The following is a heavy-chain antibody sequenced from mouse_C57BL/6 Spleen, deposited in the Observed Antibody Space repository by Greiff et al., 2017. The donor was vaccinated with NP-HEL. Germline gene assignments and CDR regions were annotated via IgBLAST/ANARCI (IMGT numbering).Heavy chain of an antibody. CDR3: ASYGNPYAMDD. V-gene: IGHV1-64*01. CDR1: GYTFTSYW. J-gene: IGHJ4*01. Sequence: QVQLQQPGAELVKPGASVKLSCKASGYTFTSYWMHWVKQRPGQGLEWIGMIHPNSGSTNYNEKFKGKATLTVDKSSSTAYMQLSSLTSEDSAFYYCASYGNPYAMDDWGQGTSVTVSA. CDR2: IHPNSGST. D-gene: IGHD2-1*01.